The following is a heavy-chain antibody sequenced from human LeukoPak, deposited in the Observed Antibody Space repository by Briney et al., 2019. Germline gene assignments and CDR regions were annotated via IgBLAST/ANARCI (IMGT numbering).Heavy chain of an antibody. J-gene: IGHJ4*02. CDR1: GGSLSGHY. CDR3: ARFSWDCSTASCYLTN. D-gene: IGHD2-2*01. V-gene: IGHV4-59*11. Sequence: TSETLSLTCTVGGGSLSGHYWGWIRQPPGKGLELVGHIYYTGTTFYNPSLNSRVTITLNTSRNQFSLRLTSVIAADTAVYYCARFSWDCSTASCYLTNWGQGTLVTVSS. CDR2: IYYTGTT.